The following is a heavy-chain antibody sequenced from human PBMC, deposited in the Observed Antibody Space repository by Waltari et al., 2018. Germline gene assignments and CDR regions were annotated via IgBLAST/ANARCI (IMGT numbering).Heavy chain of an antibody. CDR2: IYTSGST. CDR3: AGGSYGDYYYYMDV. CDR1: GGSISSYY. Sequence: QVQLQESGPGLVKPSETLSLPCTVSGGSISSYYRSWIRQPAGKGLEWIGRIYTSGSTNYNPSLKSRVTMSVDTSKNQFSLKLSSVTAADTAVYYCAGGSYGDYYYYMDVWGKGTTVTVSS. D-gene: IGHD1-26*01. V-gene: IGHV4-4*07. J-gene: IGHJ6*03.